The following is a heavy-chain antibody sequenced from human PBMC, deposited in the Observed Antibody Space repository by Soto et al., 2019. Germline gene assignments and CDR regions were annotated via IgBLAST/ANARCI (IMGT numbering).Heavy chain of an antibody. CDR1: GFTFSSYA. CDR2: ISGSGGST. V-gene: IGHV3-23*01. CDR3: AKEVSLGRCSGGGCFVGYFDY. D-gene: IGHD2-15*01. J-gene: IGHJ4*02. Sequence: EVQLLESGGGLVQPGGSLRLSCAASGFTFSSYAMSWVRQAPGKGLEWVSAISGSGGSTYYADSVKGRFTISRDNSKNTLYLQMNSLRAEDTAVYYCAKEVSLGRCSGGGCFVGYFDYWGQGTLVTVSS.